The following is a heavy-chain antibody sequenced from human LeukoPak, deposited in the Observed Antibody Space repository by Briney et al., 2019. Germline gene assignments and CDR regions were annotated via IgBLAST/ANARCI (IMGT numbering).Heavy chain of an antibody. CDR2: IYTSGST. Sequence: SETLSLTCTVSGGSLSSYYWSWIRQPAGKGLEWIGRIYTSGSTNYNPSLKSRVTMSVDTSKNQFSLKLSSVTAADTAVYYCARVLEWEPEGAFDIWGQGTMVTVSS. CDR1: GGSLSSYY. J-gene: IGHJ3*02. D-gene: IGHD1-26*01. CDR3: ARVLEWEPEGAFDI. V-gene: IGHV4-4*07.